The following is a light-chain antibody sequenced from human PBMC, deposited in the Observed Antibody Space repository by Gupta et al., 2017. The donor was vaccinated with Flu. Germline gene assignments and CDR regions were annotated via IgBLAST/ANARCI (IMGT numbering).Light chain of an antibody. Sequence: DIQMTQSPSTLSASVGDRVTITCRASQSISSWLSWYQQKPGKAPKLLIYKASTLETGVPSRFIGTGFGTEFTLTISRLQPDDFATYYCQEYSAYWAFGQGTKVEIK. CDR1: QSISSW. CDR2: KAS. J-gene: IGKJ1*01. CDR3: QEYSAYWA. V-gene: IGKV1-5*03.